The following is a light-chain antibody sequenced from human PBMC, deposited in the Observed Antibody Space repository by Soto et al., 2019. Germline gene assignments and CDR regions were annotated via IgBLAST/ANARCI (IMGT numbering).Light chain of an antibody. CDR3: STWDVSLNGWV. J-gene: IGLJ3*02. Sequence: QSVMTQPPSASGTPGQTVTISCSGSSSNIGANYVFWYQHLPGTAPKLLIYKTDQRPSGVPDRFSGSKSGTSASLAISGLRSEDEADYYCSTWDVSLNGWVFGGGAKVTVL. CDR1: SSNIGANY. V-gene: IGLV1-47*01. CDR2: KTD.